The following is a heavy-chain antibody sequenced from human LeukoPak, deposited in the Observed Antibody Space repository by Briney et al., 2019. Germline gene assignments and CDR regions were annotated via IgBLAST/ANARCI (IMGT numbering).Heavy chain of an antibody. V-gene: IGHV4-39*07. CDR3: ARVLSPHDFWSGRYYFDY. CDR2: INHSGST. J-gene: IGHJ4*02. Sequence: SETLSLTCTVSGGSISSSSYYWSWIRQPPGKGLEWIGEINHSGSTNYNPSLKSRVTISVDTSKNQFSLKLRSVTAADTAVYYCARVLSPHDFWSGRYYFDYWGQGTLVTVSS. CDR1: GGSISSSSYY. D-gene: IGHD3-3*01.